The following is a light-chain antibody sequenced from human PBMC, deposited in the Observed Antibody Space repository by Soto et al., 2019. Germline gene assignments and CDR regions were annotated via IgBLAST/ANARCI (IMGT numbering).Light chain of an antibody. CDR1: SSDVGGYNY. Sequence: QSALAQPRSVSGSPGQSVTVSCTGTSSDVGGYNYVSWYQQHPGKAPKLMLYDVSKRPSGVPDRFSGSKSGNTASLTISALQAEDEAGYYCCSNAGSYVYVFGTGTKVTVL. J-gene: IGLJ1*01. V-gene: IGLV2-11*01. CDR2: DVS. CDR3: CSNAGSYVYV.